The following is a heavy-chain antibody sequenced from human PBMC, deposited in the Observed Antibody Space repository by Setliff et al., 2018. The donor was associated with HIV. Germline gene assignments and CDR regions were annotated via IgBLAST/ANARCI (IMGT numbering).Heavy chain of an antibody. CDR3: ARVAFYGSGSYEDY. Sequence: ASVKVSCKASGYSFTSYGISWVRQAPGQGLEWMGWISAHNGNTNYAQKVQDRVTMTTDKPTSTAYMELRSLRSDDTAVYYCARVAFYGSGSYEDYWGQGTLVTVSS. D-gene: IGHD3-10*01. CDR1: GYSFTSYG. CDR2: ISAHNGNT. J-gene: IGHJ4*02. V-gene: IGHV1-18*01.